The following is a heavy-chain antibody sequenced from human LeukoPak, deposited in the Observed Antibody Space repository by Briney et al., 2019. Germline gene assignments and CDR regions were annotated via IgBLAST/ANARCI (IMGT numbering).Heavy chain of an antibody. CDR2: IYYSGST. Sequence: PSETLSLTCTVSGGSISSYYWSWIRQPPGKGLEWIGYIYYSGSTNYNPSLKSRVTISVDTSKNQFSLKLSSVTAADTAVYYCARSGRDGYNYPAYWGQGTLVTVSS. J-gene: IGHJ4*02. D-gene: IGHD5-24*01. CDR3: ARSGRDGYNYPAY. CDR1: GGSISSYY. V-gene: IGHV4-59*01.